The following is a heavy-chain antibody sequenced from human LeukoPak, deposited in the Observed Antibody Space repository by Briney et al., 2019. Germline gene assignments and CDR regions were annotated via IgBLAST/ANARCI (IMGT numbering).Heavy chain of an antibody. D-gene: IGHD3-22*01. CDR2: IYYSGST. CDR1: GGSISSTGYY. V-gene: IGHV4-39*01. J-gene: IGHJ5*02. Sequence: KPSETLSLTCTVSGGSISSTGYYWGWIRQPPEKGLEWIGDIYYSGSTYYNPSLKSRVTISVDTSKNQFSLKLSSVAAADTAVYYCARRDSSGPNWFDPWGQGTLVTVSS. CDR3: ARRDSSGPNWFDP.